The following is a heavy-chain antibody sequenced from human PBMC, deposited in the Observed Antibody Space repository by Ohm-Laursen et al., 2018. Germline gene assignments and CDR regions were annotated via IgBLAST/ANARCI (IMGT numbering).Heavy chain of an antibody. CDR1: GFTFDDYA. CDR3: AKEGGGYYLDY. CDR2: ISWNSGSI. Sequence: SLRLSCTASGFTFDDYAMHWVRQAPGKGLEWVSGISWNSGSIGYEDSVKGRFTISRDNAKNSLYLQMNSLRAEDTALYYCAKEGGGYYLDYWGQGALVTVSS. D-gene: IGHD3-22*01. J-gene: IGHJ4*02. V-gene: IGHV3-9*01.